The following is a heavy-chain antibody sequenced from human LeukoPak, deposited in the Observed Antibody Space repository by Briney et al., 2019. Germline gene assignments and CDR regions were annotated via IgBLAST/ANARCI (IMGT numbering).Heavy chain of an antibody. Sequence: GGSLRLSCAASGFTFNNFAMSWVRQAPGKGLEWVSGISGSGGSTYYADSVKGRFTISRDNSKNTLYLQMNSLRAEDMAVYYCAKDIAPNYYYYYMDVWGKGATVTASS. V-gene: IGHV3-23*01. D-gene: IGHD6-13*01. CDR1: GFTFNNFA. CDR3: AKDIAPNYYYYYMDV. CDR2: ISGSGGST. J-gene: IGHJ6*03.